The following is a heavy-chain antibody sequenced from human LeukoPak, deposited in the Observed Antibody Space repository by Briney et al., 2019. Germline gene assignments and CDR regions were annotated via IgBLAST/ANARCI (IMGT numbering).Heavy chain of an antibody. CDR2: ISSSGSTI. CDR3: ASNLWFGEFAYPHFDY. CDR1: GFTFSDYY. Sequence: PGGSLRLSCAASGFTFSDYYMSWIRQAPGKGLEWVSYISSSGSTIYYADSVKGRFTISRDNAKNSLYLQMNSLRAEDTAVYYCASNLWFGEFAYPHFDYWGQGTLVTVSS. V-gene: IGHV3-11*01. D-gene: IGHD3-10*01. J-gene: IGHJ4*02.